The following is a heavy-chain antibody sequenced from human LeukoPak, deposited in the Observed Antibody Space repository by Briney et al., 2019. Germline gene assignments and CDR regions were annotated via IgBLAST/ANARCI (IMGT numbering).Heavy chain of an antibody. J-gene: IGHJ4*02. CDR2: IIPILGFA. D-gene: IGHD3-10*01. Sequence: SVKVSCKASGGTVDSYAISWVRQAPGQGLEWMGRIIPILGFAKYAQKFQGRVTITADISTSTAYMELSSLRSEDTAVYYCARTRSGSYSHDYWGQGTLVTVSS. CDR3: ARTRSGSYSHDY. V-gene: IGHV1-69*04. CDR1: GGTVDSYA.